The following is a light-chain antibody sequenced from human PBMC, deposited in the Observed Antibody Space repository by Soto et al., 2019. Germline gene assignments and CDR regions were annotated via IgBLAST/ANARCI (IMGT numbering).Light chain of an antibody. J-gene: IGKJ5*01. CDR1: QNIINY. CDR2: VAS. V-gene: IGKV1-39*01. CDR3: QQSYNAPIT. Sequence: DIQMTQSQSSLSASVGDRVTITCRASQNIINYLNWYQQKPGKAPQLLIYVASRLESGVPSRFSGSGSGTDFTLTISSLQPEDFATYYCQQSYNAPITFDQGTRLDI.